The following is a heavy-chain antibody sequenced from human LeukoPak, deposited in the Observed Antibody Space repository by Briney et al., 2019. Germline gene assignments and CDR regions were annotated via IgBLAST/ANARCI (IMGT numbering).Heavy chain of an antibody. CDR2: IYYSGST. Sequence: SETLSLTCTVSGGSVSSSSYYWGWIRQPPGKGLEWIGSIYYSGSTYYNPSLKSRVTISVDTSRNQFSLKLSSVTAADTAVYYCARDASRIQLWPLWGQGTLVTVSS. J-gene: IGHJ4*02. D-gene: IGHD5-18*01. CDR3: ARDASRIQLWPL. V-gene: IGHV4-39*07. CDR1: GGSVSSSSYY.